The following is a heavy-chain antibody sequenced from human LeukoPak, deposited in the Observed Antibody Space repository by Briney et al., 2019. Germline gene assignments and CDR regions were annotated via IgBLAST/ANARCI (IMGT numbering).Heavy chain of an antibody. CDR3: AKSAYAGYDWGYMGQS. J-gene: IGHJ1*01. CDR1: GFTFRGYA. CDR2: ISESSRFI. D-gene: IGHD5-12*01. V-gene: IGHV3-23*01. Sequence: GGSLRLSCGASGFTFRGYAMSWVRQAPGKGLEWVSGISESSRFIHHADSVKGRFTISRDDSTKTLHLQMNSLKAEDTAVYYCAKSAYAGYDWGYMGQSWGQGTLVTVSS.